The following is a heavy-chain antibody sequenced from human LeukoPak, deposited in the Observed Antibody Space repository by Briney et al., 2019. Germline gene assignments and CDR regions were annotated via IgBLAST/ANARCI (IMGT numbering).Heavy chain of an antibody. CDR1: GYTFSDFG. CDR3: SRSYYSSSWYYFDH. Sequence: AASMKVSCKTSGYTFSDFGITWVRQAPGQGPEWMGWIKIGEGNTHYGQKFRDRVSMTRDISSNTAFLEMRNLRPDDTAVYFCSRSYYSSSWYYFDHWGQGTLVTVSS. D-gene: IGHD2-15*01. CDR2: IKIGEGNT. V-gene: IGHV1-18*01. J-gene: IGHJ4*02.